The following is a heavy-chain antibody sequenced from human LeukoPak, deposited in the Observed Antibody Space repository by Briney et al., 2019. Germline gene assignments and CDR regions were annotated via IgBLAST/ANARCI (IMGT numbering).Heavy chain of an antibody. V-gene: IGHV1-18*01. CDR1: GYTFTSYG. Sequence: ASVKVSCKASGYTFTSYGISWVRQAPGQGLEWMGWISAYNGNTNYAQKLQGRVTMTTDTSTSTAYMELRSLGSDDTAGYCRADGGPEFCGFGEVLVFWFDPWGQGTLVTVSS. CDR3: ADGGPEFCGFGEVLVFWFDP. J-gene: IGHJ5*02. CDR2: ISAYNGNT. D-gene: IGHD3-10*01.